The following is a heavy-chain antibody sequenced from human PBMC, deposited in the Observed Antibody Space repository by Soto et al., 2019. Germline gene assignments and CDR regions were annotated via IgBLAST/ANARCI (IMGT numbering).Heavy chain of an antibody. J-gene: IGHJ6*02. CDR1: GYTFTSYY. D-gene: IGHD6-6*01. V-gene: IGHV1-46*01. CDR3: ARGGGTSSSSEGHYYGMDV. CDR2: INPSGGST. Sequence: QVQLVQSGAEVKKPGASVKVSCTASGYTFTSYYMHWVRQAPGQGLEWMGIINPSGGSTSYAQKFQGRVTMTRDTSTSTVYMELSSLRSEDTAVYYCARGGGTSSSSEGHYYGMDVWGQGTTVTVSS.